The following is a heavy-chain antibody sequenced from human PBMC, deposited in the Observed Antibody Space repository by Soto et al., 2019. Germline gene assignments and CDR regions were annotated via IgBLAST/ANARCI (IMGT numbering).Heavy chain of an antibody. CDR2: IIIGSGAT. D-gene: IGHD2-21*02. V-gene: IGHV1-58*01. Sequence: QAQVVQSGPEVRNPGTSMKVSCTTSGFTFTNSAVQWVRQARGQRLEWIGWIIIGSGATNYLQDLRGRITITRDTSTGTAYMELSSLRSDDTAVYYCAAELYVGGDCCHFDYWGQGTLLTVSS. CDR3: AAELYVGGDCCHFDY. CDR1: GFTFTNSA. J-gene: IGHJ4*02.